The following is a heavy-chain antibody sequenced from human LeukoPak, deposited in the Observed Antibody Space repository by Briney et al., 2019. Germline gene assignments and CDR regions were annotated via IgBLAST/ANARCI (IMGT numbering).Heavy chain of an antibody. Sequence: PGGSLRLSWCTSGFTLSSNHISWVRQAPGKGLEGGSPFYSGGSTYYADSVKGRFTISRDNSKNTLYLQMNSLSAEDTAVYYCARTFVSGDGYKVGYFDYWGQGTLVTVSS. CDR2: FYSGGST. D-gene: IGHD5-24*01. CDR3: ARTFVSGDGYKVGYFDY. CDR1: GFTLSSNH. J-gene: IGHJ4*02. V-gene: IGHV3-53*01.